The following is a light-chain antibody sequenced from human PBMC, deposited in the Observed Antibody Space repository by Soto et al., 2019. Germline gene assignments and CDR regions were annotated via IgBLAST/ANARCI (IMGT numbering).Light chain of an antibody. CDR3: XSYXXXNNFYFV. CDR2: EVT. CDR1: SSDVGGYNY. Sequence: QSALTQPPSASGSPGQSVTISCTGTSSDVGGYNYVSWYQQYPGRAPKLMIYEVTKRPSGVPDRFSGSKSGNTASLTVSGXQXEDXXXYYCXSYXXXNNFYFVFGGGTKLTVL. J-gene: IGLJ3*02. V-gene: IGLV2-8*01.